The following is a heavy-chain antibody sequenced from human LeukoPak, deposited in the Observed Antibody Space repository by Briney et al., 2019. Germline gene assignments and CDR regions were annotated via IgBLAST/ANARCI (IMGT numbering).Heavy chain of an antibody. D-gene: IGHD3-10*01. CDR2: IYYSGST. CDR3: ARTPSITMVRGVLDY. J-gene: IGHJ4*02. V-gene: IGHV4-59*01. CDR1: GGSISSYY. Sequence: PSETLSLTCTVSGGSISSYYWSWIRQPLGKGLEWIGYIYYSGSTNYNPSLKSRVTISVDTSKNQFSLKLSSVTAADTAVYYCARTPSITMVRGVLDYWGQGTLVTVSS.